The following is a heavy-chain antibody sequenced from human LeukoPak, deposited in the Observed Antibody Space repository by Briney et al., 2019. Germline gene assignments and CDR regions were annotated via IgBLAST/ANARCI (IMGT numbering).Heavy chain of an antibody. Sequence: GGSLRLSCAASGFTFSSYSMNWVRQAPGKGLEWVSYISSSSSTIYYADSVKGRFTISRDNAKNSLYLQMNSLRAEDTAVYYCAKSPITMIVVGAFDIWGQGTMVTVSS. CDR3: AKSPITMIVVGAFDI. V-gene: IGHV3-48*01. CDR1: GFTFSSYS. J-gene: IGHJ3*02. D-gene: IGHD3-22*01. CDR2: ISSSSSTI.